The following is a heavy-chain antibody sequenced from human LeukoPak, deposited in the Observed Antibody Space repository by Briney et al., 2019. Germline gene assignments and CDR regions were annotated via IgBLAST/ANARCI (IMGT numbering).Heavy chain of an antibody. CDR2: INSDGSST. D-gene: IGHD4-23*01. CDR1: GFTFSSYW. CDR3: AREGFDGGNSLDY. V-gene: IGHV3-74*01. J-gene: IGHJ4*02. Sequence: GGSLRLSCAASGFTFSSYWMYWVRQAPGKGLVWVSRINSDGSSTSYADSVKGRFTISRDNAKNTLYLQMNSLRAEDTAVYYCAREGFDGGNSLDYWGQGTLVTVSS.